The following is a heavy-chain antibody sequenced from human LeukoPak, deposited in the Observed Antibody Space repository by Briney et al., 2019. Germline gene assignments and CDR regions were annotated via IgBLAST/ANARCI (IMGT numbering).Heavy chain of an antibody. Sequence: PGGSLRLSCAASGFTFSSYAMHWVRQAPGKGLEWVAVISYDGSNKYYADSVKGRFTISRDNSKNTLYLQMNSLRAEDTAVYYCARSAQGWQEDFWGQGTLVTVSS. CDR2: ISYDGSNK. CDR1: GFTFSSYA. J-gene: IGHJ4*02. CDR3: ARSAQGWQEDF. V-gene: IGHV3-30*04. D-gene: IGHD2-15*01.